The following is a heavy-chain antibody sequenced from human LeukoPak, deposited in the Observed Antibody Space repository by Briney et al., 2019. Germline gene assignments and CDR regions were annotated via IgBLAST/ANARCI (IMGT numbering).Heavy chain of an antibody. CDR1: GGSISGYY. CDR2: VYSSGNT. CDR3: ARHPRSSAGAYDI. Sequence: SETLSLTCTVSGGSISGYYCSWVRQPPGKEMEWIGYVYSSGNTNYNPSLKSRVILSVDTSKNQFSLKLVSVTAADTAVYYCARHPRSSAGAYDIWGQGTMVTVSS. J-gene: IGHJ3*02. D-gene: IGHD3-10*01. V-gene: IGHV4-59*08.